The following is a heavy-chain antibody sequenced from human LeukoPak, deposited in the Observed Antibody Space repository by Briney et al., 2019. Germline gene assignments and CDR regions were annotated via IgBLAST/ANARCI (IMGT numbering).Heavy chain of an antibody. CDR3: ARVGYYDSSGLNDY. J-gene: IGHJ4*02. CDR1: GGSFSGYY. D-gene: IGHD3-22*01. V-gene: IGHV4-34*01. Sequence: SETLPLTCAVYGGSFSGYYWSWIRQPPGKGLEWIGEINHSGSINYNPSLKSRVTISVDTSKNQFSLKLSSVTAADTAVYYCARVGYYDSSGLNDYWGQGTLVTVSS. CDR2: INHSGSI.